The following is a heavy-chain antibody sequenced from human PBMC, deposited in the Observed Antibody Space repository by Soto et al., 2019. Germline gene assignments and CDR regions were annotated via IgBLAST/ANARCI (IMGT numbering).Heavy chain of an antibody. CDR3: ARDYDLSSWPDY. V-gene: IGHV1-18*01. CDR2: MNANNGNT. J-gene: IGHJ4*02. D-gene: IGHD6-13*01. CDR1: GYTFTSYD. Sequence: ASVKVSCKASGYTFTSYDINWVRQATGQGLEWMGWMNANNGNTNYAQKLQGRVTMTRDTSTSTAYMELRSLRSDDTAVYYCARDYDLSSWPDYWGQGTLVTVSS.